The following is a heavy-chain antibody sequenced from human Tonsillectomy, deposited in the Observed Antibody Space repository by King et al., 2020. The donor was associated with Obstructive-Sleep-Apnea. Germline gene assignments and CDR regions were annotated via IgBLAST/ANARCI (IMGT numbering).Heavy chain of an antibody. Sequence: VQLVESGGGLVQPGGSLRLSCAASGFIFSSHWMHWVRQAPGKGLEWISRVNSDGISTTYADSVKGRFTISRDNAKNTVYLQMNSLRADDTAVYFCARETHDSGSYFTDYWVQGILVTVSS. J-gene: IGHJ4*02. CDR1: GFIFSSHW. D-gene: IGHD3-10*01. CDR3: ARETHDSGSYFTDY. CDR2: VNSDGIST. V-gene: IGHV3-74*03.